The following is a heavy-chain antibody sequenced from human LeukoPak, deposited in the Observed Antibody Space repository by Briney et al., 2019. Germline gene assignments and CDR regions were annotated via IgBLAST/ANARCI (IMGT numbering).Heavy chain of an antibody. CDR2: ITGSGGST. CDR3: ARVIVTGYYDAFDI. J-gene: IGHJ3*02. Sequence: GGSLGLSCAASGFTFSNYAMSWVRQAPGKGLEWVSSITGSGGSTYYADSVKGRFTISRDNSKNTLYLQMNSLRAEDTAVYYCARVIVTGYYDAFDIWGQGTMVTVSS. V-gene: IGHV3-23*01. D-gene: IGHD3-9*01. CDR1: GFTFSNYA.